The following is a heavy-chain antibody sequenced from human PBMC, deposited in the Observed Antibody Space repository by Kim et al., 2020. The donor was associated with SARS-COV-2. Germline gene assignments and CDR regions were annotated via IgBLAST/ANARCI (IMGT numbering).Heavy chain of an antibody. J-gene: IGHJ5*02. CDR2: FDPEDGET. D-gene: IGHD3-10*01. V-gene: IGHV1-24*01. CDR1: GYTLTELS. CDR3: ATGPPTDGSGSYYNGWFDP. Sequence: ASVKVSCKVSGYTLTELSMHWVRQAPGKGLEWMGGFDPEDGETIFAQKFQGRVTMTEDTSTDTVYMELSSLRSEDTAVYYCATGPPTDGSGSYYNGWFDPWGQGTMVTVSS.